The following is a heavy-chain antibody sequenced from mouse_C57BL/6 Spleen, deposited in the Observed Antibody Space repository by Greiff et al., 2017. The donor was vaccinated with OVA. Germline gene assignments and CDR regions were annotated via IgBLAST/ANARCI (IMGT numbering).Heavy chain of an antibody. Sequence: EVHLVESGPGLVKPSQSLSLTCSVTGYSITSGYYWNWIRQFPGNKLEWMGYISYDGSNNYNPSLKNRISITRDTSKNQFFLKLNSVTTEDTATYYCARDPTMITRYAMDYWGQGTSVTVSS. CDR2: ISYDGSN. V-gene: IGHV3-6*01. D-gene: IGHD2-4*01. CDR3: ARDPTMITRYAMDY. CDR1: GYSITSGYY. J-gene: IGHJ4*01.